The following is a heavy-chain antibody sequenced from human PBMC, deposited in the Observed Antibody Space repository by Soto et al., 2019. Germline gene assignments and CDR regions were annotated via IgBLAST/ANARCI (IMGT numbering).Heavy chain of an antibody. Sequence: QVQLVESGGGVVQPGRSLRLSCAASGFTFSSYGMHWVRQAPGKGLEWVAAIWFDGSNKYYADSVKGRFTISRDNSKNTLYLQMNSLRAEDTAVYYCARVGLLWFGEPTSYYGMDVWGQGTTVTVSS. CDR3: ARVGLLWFGEPTSYYGMDV. D-gene: IGHD3-10*01. J-gene: IGHJ6*02. V-gene: IGHV3-33*01. CDR1: GFTFSSYG. CDR2: IWFDGSNK.